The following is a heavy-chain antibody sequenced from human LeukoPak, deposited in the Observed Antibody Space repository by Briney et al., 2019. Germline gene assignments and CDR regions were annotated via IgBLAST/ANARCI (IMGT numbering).Heavy chain of an antibody. CDR2: ISAYNGNT. D-gene: IGHD3-22*01. V-gene: IGHV1-18*01. J-gene: IGHJ3*02. Sequence: GASVKVSCKASGYTFTSYGISWVRQAPGQGLEWMGWISAYNGNTNYAQKLQGRVTMTTDTSTSTAYMELRSLRSDDTAVYYCARVVVAGIFFDAFDIWGQGTMVTVSS. CDR1: GYTFTSYG. CDR3: ARVVVAGIFFDAFDI.